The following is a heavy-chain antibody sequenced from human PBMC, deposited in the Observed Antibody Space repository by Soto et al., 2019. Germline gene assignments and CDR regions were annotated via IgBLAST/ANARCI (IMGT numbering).Heavy chain of an antibody. J-gene: IGHJ6*02. D-gene: IGHD6-13*01. CDR3: TTDGQVLANGMDV. Sequence: GGSLRLSCAASGFTFSSYGMHWVRLAPGKGLEWVAVISYDGSNKYYADSVKGRFTISRDNSKNTLYLQMNSLKTEDTAVYYCTTDGQVLANGMDVWGQGTTVTVSS. V-gene: IGHV3-30*03. CDR2: ISYDGSNK. CDR1: GFTFSSYG.